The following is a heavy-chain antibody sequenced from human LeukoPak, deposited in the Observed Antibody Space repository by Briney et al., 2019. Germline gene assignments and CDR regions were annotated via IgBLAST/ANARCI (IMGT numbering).Heavy chain of an antibody. D-gene: IGHD2-2*02. CDR3: ATAQLLYFSGDDAFDI. V-gene: IGHV1-24*01. CDR1: GYTLTELS. CDR2: FDPEDGET. J-gene: IGHJ3*02. Sequence: ASVKVSYKVSGYTLTELSMHWVRQAPGKGLEWMGGFDPEDGETIYAQKFQGRVTMTEDTSTDTAYMELSSLRSEDTAVYYCATAQLLYFSGDDAFDIWGQGTMVTVSS.